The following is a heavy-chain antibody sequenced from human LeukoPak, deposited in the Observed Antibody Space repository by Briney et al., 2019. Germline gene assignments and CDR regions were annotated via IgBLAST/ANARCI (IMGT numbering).Heavy chain of an antibody. J-gene: IGHJ3*02. V-gene: IGHV3-48*03. Sequence: PGGSLRLSCAASGFIFSSYEVNWIRQAPGKGLEWVSYISSGGSPIYYADSVKGRFTISRDNAKNSLYLQMNSLRAEDTAVHYCARGVEMATVTAHDAFDIWGHGTMVSV. CDR2: ISSGGSPI. D-gene: IGHD5-24*01. CDR1: GFIFSSYE. CDR3: ARGVEMATVTAHDAFDI.